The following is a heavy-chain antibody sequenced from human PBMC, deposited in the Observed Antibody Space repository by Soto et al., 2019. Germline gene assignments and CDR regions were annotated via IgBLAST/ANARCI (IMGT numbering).Heavy chain of an antibody. CDR1: GYTFTGYY. D-gene: IGHD3-10*01. CDR2: INPNSGGT. Sequence: ASVKVSCKASGYTFTGYYMHWVRQAPGQGLEWMGWINPNSGGTNYAQKFQGWVTMTRDTSISTAYMELSRLRSDDTAVYYCAREYYYYYYYGMDVWGQGTTVTVSS. V-gene: IGHV1-2*04. J-gene: IGHJ6*02. CDR3: AREYYYYYYYGMDV.